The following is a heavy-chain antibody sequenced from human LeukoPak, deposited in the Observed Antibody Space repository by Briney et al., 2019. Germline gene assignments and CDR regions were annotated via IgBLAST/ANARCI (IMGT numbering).Heavy chain of an antibody. CDR1: GYSFTNYW. Sequence: GESLKISCKGSGYSFTNYWIGWVRQMSGKGLEWMGIIYPGDSDTRYSPSFQGQVTISADKSISTAYLQWSSLKASDTAMYYCARRDCTSTSCYGYSWFDPWGQGTLVTVSP. D-gene: IGHD2-2*01. V-gene: IGHV5-51*01. CDR3: ARRDCTSTSCYGYSWFDP. CDR2: IYPGDSDT. J-gene: IGHJ5*02.